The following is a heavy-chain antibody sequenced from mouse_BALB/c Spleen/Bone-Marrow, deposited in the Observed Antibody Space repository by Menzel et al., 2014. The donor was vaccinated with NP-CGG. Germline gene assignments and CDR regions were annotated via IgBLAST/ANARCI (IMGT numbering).Heavy chain of an antibody. CDR1: GYTSTSYW. CDR2: IYPSDSYT. Sequence: VKLVESGAELVRPAASVKLSCKASGYTSTSYWINWVKQRPGQGLEWIGNIYPSDSYTNYNQKFKDKATSTVDKSSSTAYMQLSSPTSEDSAVYYCTRGYYGSSYDYWGQGPTLTVSS. J-gene: IGHJ2*01. CDR3: TRGYYGSSYDY. D-gene: IGHD1-1*01. V-gene: IGHV1-69*02.